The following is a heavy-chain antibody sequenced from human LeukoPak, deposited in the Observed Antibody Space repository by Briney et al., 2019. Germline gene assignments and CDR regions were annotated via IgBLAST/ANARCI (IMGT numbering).Heavy chain of an antibody. CDR2: IWYDGSNK. V-gene: IGHV3-33*01. D-gene: IGHD2-15*01. CDR1: RFTFSDYG. J-gene: IGHJ4*02. Sequence: PGRSLRLSCAASRFTFSDYGMHWVRQAPGKGLEWVAVIWYDGSNKYYADSVKGRFTVSRDNSKNTLYLQMNSLRAEDTAVYYCARDKAAAFGCWGQGTLVTVSS. CDR3: ARDKAAAFGC.